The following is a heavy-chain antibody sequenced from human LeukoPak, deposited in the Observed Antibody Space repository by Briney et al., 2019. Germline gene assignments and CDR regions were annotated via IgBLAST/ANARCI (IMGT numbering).Heavy chain of an antibody. D-gene: IGHD1-7*01. J-gene: IGHJ2*01. V-gene: IGHV4-38-2*02. CDR3: ARDPRRTKTWFFDL. Sequence: SETLSLTCTVSGYSISSDYYWGWIRQPPGKGLEWIGSIDHSGDIYYNPSLKSRLTISRDTSKNHFSLKLSSVTAADTAVYYCARDPRRTKTWFFDLWGRGTLVTVSS. CDR2: IDHSGDI. CDR1: GYSISSDYY.